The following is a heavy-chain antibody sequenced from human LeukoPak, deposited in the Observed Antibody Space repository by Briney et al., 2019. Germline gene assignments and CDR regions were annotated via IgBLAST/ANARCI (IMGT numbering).Heavy chain of an antibody. CDR3: ARQTAVAGTLFLAYHAAYFDY. CDR2: IYYSGST. V-gene: IGHV4-59*08. D-gene: IGHD6-19*01. J-gene: IGHJ4*02. Sequence: SGTLSLTCTVSGGSISSYYWSWIRQPPGKGLEWIGYIYYSGSTNYNPSLKSRVTISVDTSKNQFSLKLSSVTAADTAVYYCARQTAVAGTLFLAYHAAYFDYWGQGTLVTVSS. CDR1: GGSISSYY.